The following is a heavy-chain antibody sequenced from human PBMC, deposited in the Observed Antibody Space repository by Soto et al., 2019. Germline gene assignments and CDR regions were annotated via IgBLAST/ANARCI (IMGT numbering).Heavy chain of an antibody. CDR1: GFTFSTYW. J-gene: IGHJ6*03. CDR3: ARLSYYFYSMDV. V-gene: IGHV3-7*01. Sequence: EVQLVESGGGLVQPGGSLRLSCAASGFTFSTYWMSWVRQAPGKGLEWVANIKQDGSEKYYVDSVKGRFTISRDNAKNSLYLQINSLRAEDTAVYYGARLSYYFYSMDVWGKGTTVTVSS. CDR2: IKQDGSEK.